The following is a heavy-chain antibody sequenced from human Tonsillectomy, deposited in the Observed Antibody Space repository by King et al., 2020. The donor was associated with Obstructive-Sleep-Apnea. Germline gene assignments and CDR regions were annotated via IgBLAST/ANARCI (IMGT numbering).Heavy chain of an antibody. CDR1: GFTFSTYG. CDR3: AKDRDAQRWYYYYSLDV. J-gene: IGHJ6*02. CDR2: ISFDGNNQ. D-gene: IGHD4-23*01. V-gene: IGHV3-30*18. Sequence: VQLVESGGGVVQPGGSLRLSCEASGFTFSTYGMHWVLQAPGKGLEWVAVISFDGNNQYYTDSVKGRRTNSRDNSNNTLYLQMNSLRSEDTAVYYCAKDRDAQRWYYYYSLDVWGQGTTVTVSS.